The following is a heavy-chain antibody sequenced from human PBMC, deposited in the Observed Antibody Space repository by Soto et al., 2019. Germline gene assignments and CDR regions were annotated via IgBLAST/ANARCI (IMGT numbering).Heavy chain of an antibody. J-gene: IGHJ4*02. V-gene: IGHV4-34*01. CDR1: GGSFSGYY. CDR3: ARGTTGAYDILTRSDFDY. CDR2: INHSGST. Sequence: PSETLSLTCAVYGGSFSGYYWSWIRQPPGKGLEWIGEINHSGSTNYNPSLKSRVTISVDTSKNQFSLKLSSVTAADTAVYYCARGTTGAYDILTRSDFDYWGQGTLVTVSS. D-gene: IGHD3-9*01.